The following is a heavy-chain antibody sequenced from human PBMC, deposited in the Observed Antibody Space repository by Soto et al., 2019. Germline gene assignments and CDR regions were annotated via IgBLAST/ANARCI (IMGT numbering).Heavy chain of an antibody. Sequence: SQTKCLTCAVSGGSISSGGYSWSWIRQPPGKGLEWIGYIYHSGRTYYNPSLKSRVTISVDRSKNQFSLKLSSVTAADTAVYYGARGPPQWGFDYWGQGVLVPVSS. J-gene: IGHJ4*02. CDR3: ARGPPQWGFDY. CDR2: IYHSGRT. D-gene: IGHD7-27*01. CDR1: GGSISSGGYS. V-gene: IGHV4-30-2*01.